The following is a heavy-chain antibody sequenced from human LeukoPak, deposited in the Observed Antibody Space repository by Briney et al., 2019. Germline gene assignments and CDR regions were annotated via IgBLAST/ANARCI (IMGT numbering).Heavy chain of an antibody. CDR2: ISWNRGSI. D-gene: IGHD1-26*01. V-gene: IGHV3-9*01. CDR1: GLNLDDYA. J-gene: IGHJ3*02. CDR3: AREGWERDGIHDAFDI. Sequence: GRSLRLSCGASGLNLDDYAMHWARQPRGKGREWVSGISWNRGSIGYAASVNGRFTTPRDNAKNSLYLQMNSLSAEDTALYYCAREGWERDGIHDAFDIWGQGTMVTVSS.